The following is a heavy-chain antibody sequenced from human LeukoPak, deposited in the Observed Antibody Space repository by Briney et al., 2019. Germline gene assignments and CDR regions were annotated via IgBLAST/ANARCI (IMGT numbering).Heavy chain of an antibody. CDR3: AKDLYGDGGY. J-gene: IGHJ4*02. V-gene: IGHV3-23*01. Sequence: AGGSLRLSCAVSGFTFSSYAMSWVRQAPGKGLEWVSAISGSGGSTYYADSVKGRFTISRDNSKNTLYLQMNSLRAEDTAVYYCAKDLYGDGGYWGQGTLVTVSS. D-gene: IGHD4-17*01. CDR1: GFTFSSYA. CDR2: ISGSGGST.